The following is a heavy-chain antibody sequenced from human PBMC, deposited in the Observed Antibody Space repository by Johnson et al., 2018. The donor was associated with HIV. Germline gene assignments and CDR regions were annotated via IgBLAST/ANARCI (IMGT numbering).Heavy chain of an antibody. CDR2: INGRGDIT. CDR3: TKETSYYDSSTSLRTDAFDI. J-gene: IGHJ3*02. V-gene: IGHV3-66*02. CDR1: GFTVSSNY. Sequence: VQLVESGGGLVQPGGSLRLSCAASGFTVSSNYMSWVRQAPGKGLGWLSSINGRGDITYFADSVKGRLTISRDNSKNTLYLQMNSLRAEDTAGYYCTKETSYYDSSTSLRTDAFDIWGQGTMVTVSS. D-gene: IGHD3-22*01.